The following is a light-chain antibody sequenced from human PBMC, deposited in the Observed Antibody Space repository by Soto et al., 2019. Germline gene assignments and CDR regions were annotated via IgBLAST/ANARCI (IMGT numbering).Light chain of an antibody. CDR3: QLYHSLPVT. V-gene: IGKV1-33*01. CDR2: DAS. J-gene: IGKJ4*01. Sequence: DIQMTQSPSSLSASVGDRVTITCQATQDISNHLNWYQQRPGKAPKALIYDASNLRQGIRSRFSGSGSGTHFTFTISSLQPDDYATYYCQLYHSLPVTFGGGTKV. CDR1: QDISNH.